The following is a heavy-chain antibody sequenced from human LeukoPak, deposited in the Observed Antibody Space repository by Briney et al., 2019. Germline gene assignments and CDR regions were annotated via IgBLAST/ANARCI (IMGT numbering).Heavy chain of an antibody. CDR2: IYTSGST. J-gene: IGHJ4*02. V-gene: IGHV4-4*07. D-gene: IGHD3-22*01. CDR1: GGSISSYY. Sequence: SETLSLTCTVSGGSISSYYWSWIWQPAGKGLEWIGRIYTSGSTNYNPSLKSRVTMSVDTSKNQFSLKLSSVTAADTAVYYCARDPLLSAYYYDSSGYYHFDYWGQGTMVTVSS. CDR3: ARDPLLSAYYYDSSGYYHFDY.